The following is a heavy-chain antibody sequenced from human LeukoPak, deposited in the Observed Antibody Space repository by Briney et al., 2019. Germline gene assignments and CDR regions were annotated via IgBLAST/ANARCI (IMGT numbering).Heavy chain of an antibody. J-gene: IGHJ4*02. CDR2: IKQDGSEK. CDR3: ASGLRTFDY. V-gene: IGHV3-7*01. CDR1: GFTFSSYW. Sequence: GGSLRLSCAASGFTFSSYWMSWVRQAPGKGLEWVANIKQDGSEKYFVDSVKGRFTISRDNAKNSLYLQMNNLRAEDTAVYYCASGLRTFDYWGQGTQVTVSS. D-gene: IGHD5-12*01.